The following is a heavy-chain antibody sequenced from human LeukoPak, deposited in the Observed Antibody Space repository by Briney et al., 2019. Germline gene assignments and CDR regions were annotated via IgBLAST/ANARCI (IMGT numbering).Heavy chain of an antibody. V-gene: IGHV3-48*02. CDR3: AREGVEYYDSSGYYLGY. D-gene: IGHD3-22*01. CDR2: ISSSSSTI. CDR1: GFTFSSYS. Sequence: GGSLRLSCAASGFTFSSYSMNGVRQAPGKGLEWVSYISSSSSTIYYADSVKGRFTISRDNAKNSLYLQMNSLRDEDTAVYYCAREGVEYYDSSGYYLGYWGQGTLVTVSS. J-gene: IGHJ4*02.